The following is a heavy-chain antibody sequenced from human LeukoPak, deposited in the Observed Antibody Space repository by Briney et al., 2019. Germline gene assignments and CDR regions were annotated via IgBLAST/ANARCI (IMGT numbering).Heavy chain of an antibody. V-gene: IGHV3-9*01. CDR1: GFTFDDYA. D-gene: IGHD3-22*01. J-gene: IGHJ3*02. CDR2: ISWNSGSI. CDR3: AKVYYDSSGFLRVGYAFDI. Sequence: HPGGSLRLSCAASGFTFDDYAMHWVRQAPGKGLEWVSGISWNSGSIGYADSVKGRFTTSRDNAKNSLYLQMNSLRAEDTALYYCAKVYYDSSGFLRVGYAFDIWGQGTMVTVSS.